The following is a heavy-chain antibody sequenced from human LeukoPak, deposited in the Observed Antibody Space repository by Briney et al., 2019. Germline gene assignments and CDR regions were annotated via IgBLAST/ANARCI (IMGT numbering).Heavy chain of an antibody. D-gene: IGHD1-1*01. V-gene: IGHV4-39*07. J-gene: IGHJ5*02. CDR1: GGSISSSSYY. Sequence: NPSETLSLTCTVSGGSISSSSYYWGWIRQPPGKGLEWIGSIYHSGSTYYNPSLKRRVTISVDTSKNQFSLKLSSVTAADTAVYYCARVRWNDVEVWFDPWGQGTLVTVSS. CDR2: IYHSGST. CDR3: ARVRWNDVEVWFDP.